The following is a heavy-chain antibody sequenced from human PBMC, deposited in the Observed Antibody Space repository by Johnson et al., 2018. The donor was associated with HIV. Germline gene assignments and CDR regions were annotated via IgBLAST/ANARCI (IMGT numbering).Heavy chain of an antibody. CDR2: IRYDGSNK. D-gene: IGHD3-10*01. CDR1: GFTFSRYG. V-gene: IGHV3-30*02. J-gene: IGHJ3*02. Sequence: QMQLVESGGGVVQPGGSLRLSCAASGFTFSRYGMHWVRQAPGKGLEWVAFIRYDGSNKYYADSVKGRFTISRDNSKNTLYLQMNSLRAEDTAVYYCARGVDGAFDIWGQGTMVTVSS. CDR3: ARGVDGAFDI.